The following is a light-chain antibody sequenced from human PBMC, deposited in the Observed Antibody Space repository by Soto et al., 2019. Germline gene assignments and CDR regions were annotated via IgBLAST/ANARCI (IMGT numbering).Light chain of an antibody. J-gene: IGKJ4*01. V-gene: IGKV4-1*01. CDR1: QSVLYSSNNKNY. Sequence: DIVMTQSPDSLAVSLGERATINCKSSQSVLYSSNNKNYLAWYPQKPGQPPKLLIYWASTRESGVPDRFSGSGSGTDFTLTISRLQAEDVAVYYCQQYYSTPLTFGGGTKVEIK. CDR3: QQYYSTPLT. CDR2: WAS.